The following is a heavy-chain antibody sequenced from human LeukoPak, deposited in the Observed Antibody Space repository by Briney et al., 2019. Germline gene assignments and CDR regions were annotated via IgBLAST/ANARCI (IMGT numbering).Heavy chain of an antibody. J-gene: IGHJ3*02. Sequence: GGSLRLSCAASGFSFRTYGMHWVRQAPGKGLEWVAVISYDGSNKYYADSVKGRFTISRDNSKNTLYLQMNSLRAEDTAVYYCARDASGSPDAFDIWGQGTMVTVSS. D-gene: IGHD1-26*01. CDR3: ARDASGSPDAFDI. V-gene: IGHV3-30*03. CDR2: ISYDGSNK. CDR1: GFSFRTYG.